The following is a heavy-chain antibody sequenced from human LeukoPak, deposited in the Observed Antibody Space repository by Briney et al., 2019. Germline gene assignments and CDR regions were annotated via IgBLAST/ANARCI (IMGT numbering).Heavy chain of an antibody. J-gene: IGHJ3*02. D-gene: IGHD1-1*01. Sequence: SETLSLTCTVSGGSISSYYWSWIRQPPGKGLEWIGYFYYSGNTNYNPSLKSRVTISVDTSKNQFSLKLSSVTAADTAVYYCARTNVANSFDRGGQGTMVTVSS. CDR3: ARTNVANSFDR. CDR1: GGSISSYY. CDR2: FYYSGNT. V-gene: IGHV4-59*01.